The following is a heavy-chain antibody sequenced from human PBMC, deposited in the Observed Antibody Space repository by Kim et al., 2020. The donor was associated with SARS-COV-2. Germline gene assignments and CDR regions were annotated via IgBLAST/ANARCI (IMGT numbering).Heavy chain of an antibody. V-gene: IGHV1-3*01. CDR3: ARGGGCHGCYYYYGMEV. D-gene: IGHD3-10*01. CDR2: INGGNGDT. Sequence: ASVKVSCKASGFPFSSYAIYWGRQAPGQRLEWMGWINGGNGDTTYSQKFQGRVTITRDTSASTVYMELSSLTSEDTAVYYCARGGGCHGCYYYYGMEVWGQGTTVTVPS. J-gene: IGHJ6*02. CDR1: GFPFSSYA.